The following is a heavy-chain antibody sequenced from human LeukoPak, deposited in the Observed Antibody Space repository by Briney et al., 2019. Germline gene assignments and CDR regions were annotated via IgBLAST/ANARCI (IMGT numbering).Heavy chain of an antibody. D-gene: IGHD6-19*01. Sequence: PSETLSLTCTVSGGSISSSSYYWGWIRQPPGKGLEWLGSIYYSGSTYYNPSLKSRVTISVDTSKNQFSLKLSSVTAADTAVYYCARGNFLGSGWSNWFDPWGQGTLVTVSS. V-gene: IGHV4-39*07. CDR2: IYYSGST. J-gene: IGHJ5*02. CDR3: ARGNFLGSGWSNWFDP. CDR1: GGSISSSSYY.